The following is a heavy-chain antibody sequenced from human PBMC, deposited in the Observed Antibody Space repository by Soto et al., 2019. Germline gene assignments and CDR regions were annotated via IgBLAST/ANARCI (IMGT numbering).Heavy chain of an antibody. Sequence: QGQLVQSGAEVKKPGSSVKVSCKASGGSFRTYAINWVRQAPGQGLEWRGGIIPMLAAPTYAQKFQGRLKITSDESTTTVYMELSSLTSEDTAVYYCARVGPPSPSVIWFFDLWGRGTLVTVSS. CDR3: ARVGPPSPSVIWFFDL. CDR2: IIPMLAAP. CDR1: GGSFRTYA. V-gene: IGHV1-69*01. J-gene: IGHJ2*01. D-gene: IGHD2-21*01.